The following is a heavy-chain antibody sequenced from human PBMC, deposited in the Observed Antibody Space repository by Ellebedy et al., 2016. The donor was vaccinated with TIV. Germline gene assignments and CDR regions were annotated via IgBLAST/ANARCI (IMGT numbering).Heavy chain of an antibody. D-gene: IGHD4-17*01. CDR3: ARCEGDGEYGDTFDM. CDR2: INPDGGTT. Sequence: AASVKVSCKASGYTFINYYMNWVRQAPGQGLDWMGIINPDGGTTTYAQKFQGRLTMTRDTSTNTVYMELSSLRSEETAVYYCARCEGDGEYGDTFDMWGQGTMVTVSS. J-gene: IGHJ3*02. V-gene: IGHV1-46*01. CDR1: GYTFINYY.